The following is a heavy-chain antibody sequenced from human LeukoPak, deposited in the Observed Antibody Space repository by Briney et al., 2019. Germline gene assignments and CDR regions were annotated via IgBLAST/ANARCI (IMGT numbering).Heavy chain of an antibody. Sequence: GGSLRLSCAASGFTVSSNYMSWVRQAPGKGLEWVSVIYSGGSTYYADSVKGRFTISRDNSKNTLYLQMNSLRAEDTAVYYCARGRTWFGTYFDYWGQGTLVTVSS. J-gene: IGHJ4*02. CDR1: GFTVSSNY. CDR3: ARGRTWFGTYFDY. D-gene: IGHD3-10*01. V-gene: IGHV3-53*01. CDR2: IYSGGST.